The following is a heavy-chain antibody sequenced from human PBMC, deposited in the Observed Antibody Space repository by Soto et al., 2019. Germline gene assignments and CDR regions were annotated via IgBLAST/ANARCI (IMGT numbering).Heavy chain of an antibody. D-gene: IGHD4-17*01. CDR1: GFSFSSYA. Sequence: HPGGSLRLSCAASGFSFSSYAMSWVRQAPGKGLEWVSGISGNGGGTYYGDSVKGRFTISRDNPKNTMFLQMNSLRAEDTAVYYCAKVGIYTRYGSMDVWGKGTTVTVSS. CDR3: AKVGIYTRYGSMDV. J-gene: IGHJ6*03. CDR2: ISGNGGGT. V-gene: IGHV3-23*01.